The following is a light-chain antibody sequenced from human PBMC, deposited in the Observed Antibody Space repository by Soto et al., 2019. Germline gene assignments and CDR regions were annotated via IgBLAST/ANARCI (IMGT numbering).Light chain of an antibody. CDR1: SSDVGGYNF. J-gene: IGLJ2*01. CDR2: EVS. Sequence: QSALTQPASVSGSPGQSITISCIGTSSDVGGYNFVSWYQQHPGKAPKLMIYEVSNRPSGVSTRFSGSKSGNTASLAISGRQSEDEADYYCAAWDDSLNGPVFGGGTKLTVL. CDR3: AAWDDSLNGPV. V-gene: IGLV2-14*01.